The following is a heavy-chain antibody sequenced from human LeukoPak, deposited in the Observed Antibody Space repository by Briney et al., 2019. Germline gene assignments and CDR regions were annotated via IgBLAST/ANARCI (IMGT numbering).Heavy chain of an antibody. V-gene: IGHV3-33*05. J-gene: IGHJ6*03. CDR2: ISRDGINK. D-gene: IGHD1-1*01. CDR1: GFTFDAFG. CDR3: ARDWKESHSPYYMDV. Sequence: GASLRLSCAASGFTFDAFGMQWVRQHPGEGLEWLAFISRDGINKTYADSLKGRFTISRDNSEETLYLQVDVLRVEDTGVYICARDWKESHSPYYMDVWGRGTTVIVSS.